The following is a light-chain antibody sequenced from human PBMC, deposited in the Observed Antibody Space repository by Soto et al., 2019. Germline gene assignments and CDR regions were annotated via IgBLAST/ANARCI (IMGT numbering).Light chain of an antibody. J-gene: IGKJ1*01. Sequence: IGMTHSRATLSVSPGEIATRSCRASQSVSSNLAWYQQKPGQAPRLLIYGASTRATGIPARFSGSGSATEFTLTISSLQPDDFATYYCQQYNNYWTFGQGTKVDIK. CDR3: QQYNNYWT. V-gene: IGKV3-15*01. CDR2: GAS. CDR1: QSVSSN.